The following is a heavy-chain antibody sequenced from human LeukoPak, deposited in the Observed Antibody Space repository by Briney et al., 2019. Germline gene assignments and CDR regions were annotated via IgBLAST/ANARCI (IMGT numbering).Heavy chain of an antibody. V-gene: IGHV3-23*01. CDR3: ARAPRGDIVATGCDY. Sequence: PGGSLRLSYTASRFTFSSYAMSWVRQAPGKGLEWVSAISGSGDNTYYADSVKGRFTISRDNSKNTLYLQMISLRAEDTAVYYCARAPRGDIVATGCDYWGQGTLVTVSS. J-gene: IGHJ4*02. D-gene: IGHD5-12*01. CDR1: RFTFSSYA. CDR2: ISGSGDNT.